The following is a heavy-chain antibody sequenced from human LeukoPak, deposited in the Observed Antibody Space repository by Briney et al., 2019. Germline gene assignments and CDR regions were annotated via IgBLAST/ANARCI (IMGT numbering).Heavy chain of an antibody. Sequence: SSVKVSCKASGGTFSSYAISWVRQAPGQGLEWMGRIISIFGIANYAQKFQGRVTITADKSTSTAYMELSSLRSEDTGVYYCAAGGDSSGLDYWGQGTLVTVSS. CDR2: IISIFGIA. J-gene: IGHJ4*02. CDR1: GGTFSSYA. CDR3: AAGGDSSGLDY. D-gene: IGHD3-22*01. V-gene: IGHV1-69*04.